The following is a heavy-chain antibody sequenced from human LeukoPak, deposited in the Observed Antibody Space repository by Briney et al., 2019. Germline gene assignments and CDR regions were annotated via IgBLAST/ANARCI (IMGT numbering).Heavy chain of an antibody. Sequence: PSETLSLTCTVSGGSISSYYWSWIRQPPGKGLEWIGYIYYSGSTNYNPSLKSRVTISVDTSKNQFSLKLSSVTAADTAVYYCARQNYYDSSPGTYFDYWGQGTLVTVSS. CDR2: IYYSGST. V-gene: IGHV4-59*01. D-gene: IGHD3-22*01. J-gene: IGHJ4*02. CDR1: GGSISSYY. CDR3: ARQNYYDSSPGTYFDY.